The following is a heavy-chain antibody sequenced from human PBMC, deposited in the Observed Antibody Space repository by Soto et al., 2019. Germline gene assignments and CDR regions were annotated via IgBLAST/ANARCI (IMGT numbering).Heavy chain of an antibody. D-gene: IGHD6-13*01. J-gene: IGHJ6*02. CDR3: AHTRISSSWYDYYYGMDV. CDR2: IYWDDDK. Sequence: QITLKESGPTLVKPTQTLTLTCTFSGFSLSTSGVGVGWIRQPPGKALERLALIYWDDDKRYSPSLKSRLTITKDTSKNQVVLTMTNMDPVDTATYYCAHTRISSSWYDYYYGMDVWGQGTTVTVSS. V-gene: IGHV2-5*02. CDR1: GFSLSTSGVG.